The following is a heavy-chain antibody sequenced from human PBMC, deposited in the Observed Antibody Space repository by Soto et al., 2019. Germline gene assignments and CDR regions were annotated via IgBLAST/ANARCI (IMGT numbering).Heavy chain of an antibody. V-gene: IGHV3-33*01. Sequence: PVGSLRLSCAVSGFSFSTYAMHWVRQAPGKELEWLAIIWFDGVKEYYAESVRGRFTISIDNSKNTVFLQMDTVGAEDSALYYCTRATFDVWGQGTTVTVSS. J-gene: IGHJ6*02. CDR3: TRATFDV. CDR1: GFSFSTYA. CDR2: IWFDGVKE.